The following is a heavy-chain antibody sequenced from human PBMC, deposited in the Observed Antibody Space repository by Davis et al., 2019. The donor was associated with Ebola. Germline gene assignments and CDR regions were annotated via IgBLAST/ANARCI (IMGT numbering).Heavy chain of an antibody. CDR1: GYSFTGYW. V-gene: IGHV5-10-1*01. Sequence: GGSLRLSCKGSGYSFTGYWISWVRQMPGKGLEWMGRIDPSDSYTNYSPSFQGHVTISADKSISTAYLQWSSLKASDTAMYYCASNTRYYYYGMDVWGQGTTVTVSS. CDR3: ASNTRYYYYGMDV. J-gene: IGHJ6*02. CDR2: IDPSDSYT.